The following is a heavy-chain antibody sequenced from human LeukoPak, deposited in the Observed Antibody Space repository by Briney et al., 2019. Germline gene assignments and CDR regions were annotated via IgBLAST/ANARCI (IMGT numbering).Heavy chain of an antibody. V-gene: IGHV1-46*01. CDR3: ARERDIVVVPAAIHSWFDP. J-gene: IGHJ5*02. Sequence: ASVKVSCKASGYTFTSYYMHWVRQAPGQGLEWMGIINPSGGSTSYAQKFQGRVTMTRDTSTSTVYMELSSLRFEDTAVYYCARERDIVVVPAAIHSWFDPWGQGTLVTVSS. CDR2: INPSGGST. CDR1: GYTFTSYY. D-gene: IGHD2-2*02.